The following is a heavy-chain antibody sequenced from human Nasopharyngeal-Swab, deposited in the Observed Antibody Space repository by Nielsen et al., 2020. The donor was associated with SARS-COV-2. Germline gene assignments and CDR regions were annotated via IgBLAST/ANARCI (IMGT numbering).Heavy chain of an antibody. J-gene: IGHJ3*02. CDR1: GFTFSSYA. CDR3: AIRGRSMGVTAFDI. D-gene: IGHD2/OR15-2a*01. Sequence: GESLKISCAASGFTFSSYAMHWVRQAPGKGLEWVSAISGSGGSTYYADSVKGRFTISRDNSKNTLYLQMNSLRAEDTAVYYCAIRGRSMGVTAFDIWGQGTMVTVSS. V-gene: IGHV3-23*01. CDR2: ISGSGGST.